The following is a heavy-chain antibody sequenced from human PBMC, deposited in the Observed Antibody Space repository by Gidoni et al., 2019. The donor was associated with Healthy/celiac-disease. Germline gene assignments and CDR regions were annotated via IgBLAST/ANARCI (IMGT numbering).Heavy chain of an antibody. D-gene: IGHD6-13*01. Sequence: EVQLVESGGGLVQPGGSLRLSCAASGFTFSCYWLSWVRQGAGKGLEWVANIKQDGSEKYYVDSVKGRFTISSDNAKNSLYLQMNSLRAEDTAVYYCARGKGIAAAVDYWGQGTLVTVSS. V-gene: IGHV3-7*01. CDR1: GFTFSCYW. J-gene: IGHJ4*02. CDR2: IKQDGSEK. CDR3: ARGKGIAAAVDY.